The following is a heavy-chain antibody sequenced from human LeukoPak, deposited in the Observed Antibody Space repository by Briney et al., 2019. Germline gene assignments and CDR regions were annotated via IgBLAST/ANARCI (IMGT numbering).Heavy chain of an antibody. CDR3: ARGGPFSSSWRSGYYYMDV. CDR2: INHSGST. V-gene: IGHV4-34*01. CDR1: GGSFSGYY. J-gene: IGHJ6*03. Sequence: SETLSLTCAVYGGSFSGYYWSWIRQPPGKGLEWIGEINHSGSTNYNPSLKSRVTISVDTSKNQFSLKLRSVTAADTAVYYCARGGPFSSSWRSGYYYMDVWGKGTTVTVSS. D-gene: IGHD6-13*01.